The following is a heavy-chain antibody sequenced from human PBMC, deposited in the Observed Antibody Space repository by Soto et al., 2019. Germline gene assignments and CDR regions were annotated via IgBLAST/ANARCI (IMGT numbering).Heavy chain of an antibody. CDR2: INSDGSST. V-gene: IGHV3-74*01. J-gene: IGHJ4*02. D-gene: IGHD4-4*01. Sequence: SGFTFSSYWMHWVRQAPGKGLVWVSRINSDGSSTGNADSVKGRFTISRDNAKSTLYLQMNSLRAEDTAVYYCARVIYSNYFEYWGQGTLVTVPQ. CDR1: GFTFSSYW. CDR3: ARVIYSNYFEY.